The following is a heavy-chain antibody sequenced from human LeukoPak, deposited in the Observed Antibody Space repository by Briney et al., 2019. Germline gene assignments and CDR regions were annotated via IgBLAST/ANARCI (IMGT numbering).Heavy chain of an antibody. D-gene: IGHD3-3*01. CDR1: GGSISRGPYY. J-gene: IGHJ4*02. CDR2: IYYSGST. CDR3: ARGGYDFWSGPQRGFDY. Sequence: PSETLSLTCTVSGGSISRGPYYWSWIRQPAGKRLEWIGYIYYSGSTNYNPSLKSQVTISVDTSKNQFSLKLSSVTAADTAVYYCARGGYDFWSGPQRGFDYWGQGTLVTVSS. V-gene: IGHV4-61*10.